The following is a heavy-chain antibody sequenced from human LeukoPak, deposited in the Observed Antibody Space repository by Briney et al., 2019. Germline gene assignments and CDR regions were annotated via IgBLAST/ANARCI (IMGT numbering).Heavy chain of an antibody. J-gene: IGHJ3*02. CDR1: GFTFSSYA. V-gene: IGHV3-30-3*01. D-gene: IGHD5-18*01. CDR2: ISYDGSNK. CDR3: ARDHTGYSYGTDAFDI. Sequence: PGGSLRLSCAASGFTFSSYAMPWVRQAPGKGLEWVAVISYDGSNKYYADSVKGRFTISRDNSKNTLYLQMNSLRAEDTAVYYCARDHTGYSYGTDAFDIWGQGTMVTVSS.